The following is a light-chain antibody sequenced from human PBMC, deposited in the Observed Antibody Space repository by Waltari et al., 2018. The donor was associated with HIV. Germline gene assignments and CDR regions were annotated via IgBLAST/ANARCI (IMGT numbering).Light chain of an antibody. CDR2: AAS. V-gene: IGKV1-39*01. J-gene: IGKJ1*01. CDR3: QQSYSTLWT. CDR1: QSISSY. Sequence: DIQMTQSPSSLSASVGDRVTITCRASQSISSYLNWYQQKPGKAPKLLIYAASSLQSGVPSRFSGSGSGTDFTLTISSLQPEDFAIYYCQQSYSTLWTFGQGT.